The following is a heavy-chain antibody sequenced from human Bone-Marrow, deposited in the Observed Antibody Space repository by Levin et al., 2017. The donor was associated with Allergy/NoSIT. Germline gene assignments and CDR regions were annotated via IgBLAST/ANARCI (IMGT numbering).Heavy chain of an antibody. CDR2: IKSKTDGGTT. V-gene: IGHV3-15*01. CDR1: GFTFSNAW. J-gene: IGHJ4*02. D-gene: IGHD3-3*01. CDR3: TTGGGGVVITDTDY. Sequence: GESLKISCAASGFTFSNAWMSWVRQAPGKGLEWVGRIKSKTDGGTTDYAAPVKGRFTISRDDSKNTLYLQMNSLKTEDTAVYYCTTGGGGVVITDTDYWGQGTLVTVSS.